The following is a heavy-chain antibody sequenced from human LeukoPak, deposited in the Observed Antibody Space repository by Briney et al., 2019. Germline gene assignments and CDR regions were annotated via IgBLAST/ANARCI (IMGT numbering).Heavy chain of an antibody. D-gene: IGHD3-22*01. Sequence: GGSLRLSCAASGFTFSSYGMHWVRQAPGKGLEWVAVISYDGSNKYYADSVKGRFTISRDNSKNTLYLQMNSLRAEDTAVYYCAIDPIDGSAFWGRGTLVTVSS. CDR2: ISYDGSNK. CDR3: AIDPIDGSAF. J-gene: IGHJ4*02. CDR1: GFTFSSYG. V-gene: IGHV3-30*03.